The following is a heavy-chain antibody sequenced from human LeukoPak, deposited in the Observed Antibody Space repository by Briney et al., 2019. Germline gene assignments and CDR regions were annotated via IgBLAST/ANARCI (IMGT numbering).Heavy chain of an antibody. J-gene: IGHJ4*02. Sequence: GGSLRLSCAASGFTVSSNYMSWVRQAPGKGLEWVSVIYSGGSTYYADSVKGRFTISRDNSKNTLYLQMNSLRAEDTAVYYCARDHYYGSGSSDYWGQGTLVTVSS. CDR3: ARDHYYGSGSSDY. D-gene: IGHD3-10*01. CDR2: IYSGGST. CDR1: GFTVSSNY. V-gene: IGHV3-66*01.